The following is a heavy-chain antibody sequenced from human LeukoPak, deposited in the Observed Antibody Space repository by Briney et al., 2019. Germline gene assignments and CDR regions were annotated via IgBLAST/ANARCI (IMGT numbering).Heavy chain of an antibody. CDR1: GFIFSTYS. CDR3: ARNDNTDQGIDY. V-gene: IGHV3-21*01. Sequence: GGSLRLSCAASGFIFSTYSMNWVRQAPGKGLEWVSSISNSGGYIFYADSVKGRFTISRDNAKNSLYLQMSSLRAEDTAMYYCARNDNTDQGIDYWGQGTLVTVSS. J-gene: IGHJ4*02. D-gene: IGHD3-22*01. CDR2: ISNSGGYI.